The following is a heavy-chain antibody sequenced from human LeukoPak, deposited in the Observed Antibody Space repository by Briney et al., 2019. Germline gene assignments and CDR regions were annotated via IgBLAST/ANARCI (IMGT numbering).Heavy chain of an antibody. D-gene: IGHD3-22*01. Sequence: GGSLRLSCAASGFTFSSYGMHWVRQAPGKGREWVAVIWYDGSNKYYADSVKGRFTISRDNSKNTLYLQMNSLRAEDTAVYYCARDNYYDSSGYYYVSYYFDYWGQGTLVTVSS. CDR1: GFTFSSYG. CDR3: ARDNYYDSSGYYYVSYYFDY. V-gene: IGHV3-33*01. J-gene: IGHJ4*02. CDR2: IWYDGSNK.